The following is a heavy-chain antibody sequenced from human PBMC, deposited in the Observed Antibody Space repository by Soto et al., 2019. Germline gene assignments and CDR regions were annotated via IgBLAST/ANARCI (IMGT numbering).Heavy chain of an antibody. V-gene: IGHV3-23*01. CDR3: AKDALRGFGGPYYFDY. D-gene: IGHD3-16*01. J-gene: IGHJ4*02. CDR1: GFTFSTYA. Sequence: GGSLRLSCAASGFTFSTYAMSWVRQAPGEGLEWVTAISGSGGITSYAHSVKGRFTISRDNSKNTLYLQINNLRAEDTAVYYCAKDALRGFGGPYYFDYWGQGTLVTVSS. CDR2: ISGSGGIT.